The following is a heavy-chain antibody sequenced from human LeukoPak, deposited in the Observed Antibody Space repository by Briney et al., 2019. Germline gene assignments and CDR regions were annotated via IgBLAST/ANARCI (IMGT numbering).Heavy chain of an antibody. Sequence: SETLSLTCAAYGGSFSGYYWSWIRQPPGKGLEWIGEINHSGSTNYNPSLKSRVTISVDTSKNQFSLKLSSVTAADTAVYYCARVFAAAADYWGQGTLVTVSS. CDR2: INHSGST. CDR1: GGSFSGYY. J-gene: IGHJ4*02. D-gene: IGHD6-13*01. V-gene: IGHV4-34*01. CDR3: ARVFAAAADY.